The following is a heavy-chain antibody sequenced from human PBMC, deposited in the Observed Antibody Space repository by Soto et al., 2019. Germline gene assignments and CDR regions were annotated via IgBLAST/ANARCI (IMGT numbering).Heavy chain of an antibody. D-gene: IGHD2-21*01. J-gene: IGHJ4*02. CDR2: ITDGGGST. CDR1: GFTFSSYA. Sequence: EVQLLESGGGLVQPGGSLRLSCAASGFTFSSYAMSWVRQAPGKGVEWVSGITDGGGSTFYADSLQGRFTISRDNSKNALYLQIRALPAEYTAIYYCAKVGLFSNVYMGVVRCDYWGQGTLVTVSA. CDR3: AKVGLFSNVYMGVVRCDY. V-gene: IGHV3-23*01.